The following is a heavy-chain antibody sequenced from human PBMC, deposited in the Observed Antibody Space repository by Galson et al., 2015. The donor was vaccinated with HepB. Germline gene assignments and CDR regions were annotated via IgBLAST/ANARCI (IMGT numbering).Heavy chain of an antibody. CDR1: GFTFSSYA. J-gene: IGHJ4*02. V-gene: IGHV3-64D*06. D-gene: IGHD2-21*02. CDR3: VMAYCGGDCYSFDY. CDR2: ISSNGGST. Sequence: SLRLSCAASGFTFSSYAMHWVRQAPGKGLEYVSAISSNGGSTYYADSVKGRFTISRDNSKNTLYLQMSSLRAEDTAVYYCVMAYCGGDCYSFDYWGQGTLVTVSS.